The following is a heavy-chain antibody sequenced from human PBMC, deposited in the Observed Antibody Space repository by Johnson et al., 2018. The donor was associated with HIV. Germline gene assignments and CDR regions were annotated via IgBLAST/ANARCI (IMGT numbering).Heavy chain of an antibody. J-gene: IGHJ3*02. D-gene: IGHD4-17*01. CDR2: ISYDGNNK. CDR3: ARGDYGDYPRRFYI. CDR1: GFTFSNYA. Sequence: QVQLVEFGGGVVHPGRSLRLSCAASGFTFSNYAMHWVRQAPGKGLEWVALISYDGNNKYYADSVKGRFTISRDNSTNTLYLQMNSLRAVDTAVYYCARGDYGDYPRRFYIWGQGTMVTVSS. V-gene: IGHV3-30-3*01.